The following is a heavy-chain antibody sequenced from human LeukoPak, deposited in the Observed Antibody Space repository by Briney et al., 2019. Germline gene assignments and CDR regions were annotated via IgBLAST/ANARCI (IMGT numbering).Heavy chain of an antibody. CDR2: ISWNSGSI. V-gene: IGHV3-9*01. CDR1: GFTFDDYA. Sequence: GGSXRLSCAASGFTFDDYAMHWVRQAPGKGLEWVSGISWNSGSIGYADSVKGRFTISRDNAKNSLYLQMNSLRAEDTALYYCAKVTYYYEEGDAFDIWGQGTMVTVSS. J-gene: IGHJ3*02. D-gene: IGHD3-22*01. CDR3: AKVTYYYEEGDAFDI.